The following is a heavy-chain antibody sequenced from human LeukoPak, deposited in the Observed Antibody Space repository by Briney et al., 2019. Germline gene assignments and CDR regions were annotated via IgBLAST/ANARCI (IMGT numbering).Heavy chain of an antibody. V-gene: IGHV3-30*18. CDR1: GFSFSGYG. Sequence: GGSLRLSCTASGFSFSGYGMHWVRQAPGKGLEWLAVISHDASDEYYADSVKGRFTIPRDNAKNMIYLQMISLRAEDTAVYYCVKALVGQTSGYWGQGTRVTVST. J-gene: IGHJ4*02. CDR3: VKALVGQTSGY. CDR2: ISHDASDE. D-gene: IGHD1-26*01.